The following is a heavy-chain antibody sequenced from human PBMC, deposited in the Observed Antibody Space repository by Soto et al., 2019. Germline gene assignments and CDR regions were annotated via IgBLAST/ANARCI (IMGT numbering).Heavy chain of an antibody. D-gene: IGHD2-15*01. V-gene: IGHV4-59*01. Sequence: QVQLQESGPGLVKPSETLSLTCTVSGGSISSYYWSWIRQPPGKGLEWIGYIYYSGSTNYNPSLKSRVTRSVDTSKNQFSLKLSSVTAADTAVYYCARDRGLYCSGGSCSDNWFDPWGQGTLVTVSS. CDR2: IYYSGST. CDR1: GGSISSYY. J-gene: IGHJ5*02. CDR3: ARDRGLYCSGGSCSDNWFDP.